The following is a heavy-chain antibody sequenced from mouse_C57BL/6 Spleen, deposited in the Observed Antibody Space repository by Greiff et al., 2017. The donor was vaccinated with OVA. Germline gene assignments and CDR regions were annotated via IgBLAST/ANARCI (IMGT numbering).Heavy chain of an antibody. CDR2: IDPSDSYT. Sequence: QVQLQQPGAELVMPGASVKLSCKASGYTFTSYWMHWVKQRPGQGLEWIGEIDPSDSYTNYNQKFKGKSTLTVDKSSSTAYMQISSLTSEDSAVYYCARSFTTVVEDFDYWGQGTTLTVSS. CDR3: ARSFTTVVEDFDY. CDR1: GYTFTSYW. D-gene: IGHD1-1*01. J-gene: IGHJ2*01. V-gene: IGHV1-69*01.